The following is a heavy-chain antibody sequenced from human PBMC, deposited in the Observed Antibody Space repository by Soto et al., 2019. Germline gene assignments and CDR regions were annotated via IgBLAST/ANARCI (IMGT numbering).Heavy chain of an antibody. CDR1: GYTFTSYG. D-gene: IGHD6-6*01. CDR3: ARDQSITRLRPGSSSCFGY. J-gene: IGHJ4*02. V-gene: IGHV1-18*01. CDR2: ISAYNGNT. Sequence: VASVKVSCKASGYTFTSYGISWVRQAPGQGLEWMGWISAYNGNTNYAQKLQGRVTMTTDTSTSTAYMELRSLRSDDTAVYYCARDQSITRLRPGSSSCFGYWGQGTLVTVSS.